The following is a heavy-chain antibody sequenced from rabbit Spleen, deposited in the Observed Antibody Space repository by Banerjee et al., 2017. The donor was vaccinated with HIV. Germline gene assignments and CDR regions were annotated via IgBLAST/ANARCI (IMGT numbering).Heavy chain of an antibody. D-gene: IGHD1-1*01. V-gene: IGHV1S45*01. CDR1: GFSFSNGYW. J-gene: IGHJ4*01. Sequence: QEQLEESGGDLVKPEGSLTLTCTASGFSFSNGYWICWVRQAPGRGLEWIACISTSSGATHYASWARGRFTISKTSSTTVTLQMTSLTASDTATYFCARGFASSSGYYLNLWGQGTLVTVS. CDR2: ISTSSGAT. CDR3: ARGFASSSGYYLNL.